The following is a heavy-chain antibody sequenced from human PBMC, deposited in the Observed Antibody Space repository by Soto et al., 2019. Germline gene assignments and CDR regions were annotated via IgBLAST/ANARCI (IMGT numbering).Heavy chain of an antibody. Sequence: SETLSLTCTVSGGSISSSSYYWGWIRQPPGKGLEWIGSIYYSGSTYYNPSLKSRVTISVDTSKNQFSLNLSSVTAADTAVYYCARQNARDGYDSLDYWGQGTLVSVSS. CDR2: IYYSGST. CDR1: GGSISSSSYY. J-gene: IGHJ4*02. V-gene: IGHV4-39*01. D-gene: IGHD5-12*01. CDR3: ARQNARDGYDSLDY.